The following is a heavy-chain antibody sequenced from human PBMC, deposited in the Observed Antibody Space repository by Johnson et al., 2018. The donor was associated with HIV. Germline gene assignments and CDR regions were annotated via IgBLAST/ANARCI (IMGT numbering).Heavy chain of an antibody. D-gene: IGHD6-19*01. CDR2: IKQDGSEK. CDR1: GFTVSSNY. J-gene: IGHJ3*02. V-gene: IGHV3-7*01. CDR3: ARGQVQWPASVNDAFDI. Sequence: VQLVESGGGLIQPGGSLRLSCAASGFTVSSNYMSWVRQAPGKGLEWVANIKQDGSEKYYVDSVKGRFTISRDNAKNSLYLQINSLRAEDTAVYYCARGQVQWPASVNDAFDIWGQGTMVTVSS.